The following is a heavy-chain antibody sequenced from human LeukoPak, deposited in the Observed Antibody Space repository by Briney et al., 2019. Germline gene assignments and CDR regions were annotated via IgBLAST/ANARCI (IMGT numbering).Heavy chain of an antibody. D-gene: IGHD3-16*01. CDR1: GGSISSYY. V-gene: IGHV4-59*01. CDR2: LYSSGST. CDR3: VRAFRGSYFMDV. J-gene: IGHJ6*03. Sequence: SETLSLTCTVCGGSISSYYWSWIRRPPGKGLEWIGYLYSSGSTNYNPSLESRVTITEDTSKNQLSLRLNSVTAADTAAYYCVRAFRGSYFMDVWGKGTTVTVSS.